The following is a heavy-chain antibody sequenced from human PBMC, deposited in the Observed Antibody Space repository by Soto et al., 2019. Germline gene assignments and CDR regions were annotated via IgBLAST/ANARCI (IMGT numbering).Heavy chain of an antibody. CDR3: ARQPYRSVAAMV. V-gene: IGHV4-39*01. D-gene: IGHD6-6*01. CDR2: VYDSGTT. Sequence: SETLSLTCTVSGASISGSSYYWGWIRQAPGRGLEWIGNVYDSGTTYYNPSLKSRVTISVDTSNNQFSLKLSSVTAADTAVYYCARQPYRSVAAMVWGQGTQVTVSS. CDR1: GASISGSSYY. J-gene: IGHJ4*02.